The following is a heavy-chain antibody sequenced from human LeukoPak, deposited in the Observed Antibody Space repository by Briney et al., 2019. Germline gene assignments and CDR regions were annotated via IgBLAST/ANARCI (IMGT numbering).Heavy chain of an antibody. V-gene: IGHV4-4*07. CDR3: ARETTGAGTARPFDY. Sequence: PSETVSLTCTVSGGSISNFYWSWIRQPAGKTLEWIGRIYSSGSTNYNSSLKSRVTMSLDTSKNQFSLKLSSVTAADTAVYFCARETTGAGTARPFDYWGQGTLVTVSS. J-gene: IGHJ4*02. CDR1: GGSISNFY. CDR2: IYSSGST. D-gene: IGHD6-13*01.